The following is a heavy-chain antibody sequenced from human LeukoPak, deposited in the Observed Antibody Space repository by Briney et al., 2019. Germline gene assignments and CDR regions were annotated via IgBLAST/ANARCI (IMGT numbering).Heavy chain of an antibody. D-gene: IGHD2-2*02. V-gene: IGHV4-38-2*02. Sequence: SETLSLTCTVSGYSISSGYYWGWIRQPPGKGLEWIGSIYHSGSTYYNPSLKSRVTISVDTSKNQFSLKLSSVTAADTAVYYCARVPYCSSTSCYMGAFDYWGQGTLVTVSS. CDR2: IYHSGST. CDR3: ARVPYCSSTSCYMGAFDY. CDR1: GYSISSGYY. J-gene: IGHJ4*02.